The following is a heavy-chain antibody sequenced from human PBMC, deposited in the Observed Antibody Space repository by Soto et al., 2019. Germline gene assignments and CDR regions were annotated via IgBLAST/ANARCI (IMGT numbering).Heavy chain of an antibody. D-gene: IGHD2-21*02. CDR1: GFTFGSYW. CDR2: IKPDGSAT. CDR3: ARAGYCGPGCYYYFDY. V-gene: IGHV3-7*01. J-gene: IGHJ4*02. Sequence: EVQLVESGGGLVQPGGSLRLSCAVSGFTFGSYWMNWVRLIPGKVREWVAYIKPDGSATYYVDSVKGRFTISRDNAKNSLYLQMNSLRVEDTSVYYCARAGYCGPGCYYYFDYWGQGTLVTVSS.